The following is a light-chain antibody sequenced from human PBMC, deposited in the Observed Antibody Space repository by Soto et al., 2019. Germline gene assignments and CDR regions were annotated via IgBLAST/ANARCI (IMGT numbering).Light chain of an antibody. CDR3: QQYYSYPIT. J-gene: IGKJ5*01. Sequence: DIQMTQSPSSLSASVGDRVTITCRASQSISSYLNWYQQKPGKAPKLLIYAASTLQSGVPSRFSGSGSGTDFTLTIICLQSEDFATYYCQQYYSYPITFGQGTRLEIK. CDR2: AAS. CDR1: QSISSY. V-gene: IGKV1-39*01.